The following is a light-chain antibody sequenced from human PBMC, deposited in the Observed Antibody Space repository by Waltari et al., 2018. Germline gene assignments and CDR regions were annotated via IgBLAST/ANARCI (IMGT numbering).Light chain of an antibody. CDR2: EGD. CDR1: SGSIASNS. V-gene: IGLV6-57*01. Sequence: NFMLTQPHSVSESPGKAVTISCTRSSGSIASNSVQWYQQRPGISPTTVIYEGDQRPSGVPDRFSCSIDSSSNSASLTISGLKTEDEADYYCQSYDSSNVVFGGGTKLTVL. J-gene: IGLJ2*01. CDR3: QSYDSSNVV.